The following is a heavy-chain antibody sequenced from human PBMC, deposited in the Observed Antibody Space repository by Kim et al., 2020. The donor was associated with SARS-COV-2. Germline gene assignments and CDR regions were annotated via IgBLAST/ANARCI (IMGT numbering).Heavy chain of an antibody. D-gene: IGHD3-22*01. Sequence: SVKGRFTISIDDSKSIAYLQMNSLKTEDTAVYYCARVSMMVPYYYHGMDVWGQGTTVTVSS. CDR3: ARVSMMVPYYYHGMDV. J-gene: IGHJ6*02. V-gene: IGHV3-49*02.